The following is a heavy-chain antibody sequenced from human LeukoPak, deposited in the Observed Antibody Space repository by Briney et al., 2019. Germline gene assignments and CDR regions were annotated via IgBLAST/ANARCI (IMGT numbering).Heavy chain of an antibody. J-gene: IGHJ4*02. D-gene: IGHD4-23*01. Sequence: PSETLSLTCTVSGDSISSGRYYWNWIRQPAGKGLEWIGRIYTSGSTNYNPSLKSRVTISVDTSKNHFSLKLSSVTAADTAIYYCARSFYGGNSDYWGQGTLLTVSS. CDR3: ARSFYGGNSDY. CDR1: GDSISSGRYY. CDR2: IYTSGST. V-gene: IGHV4-61*02.